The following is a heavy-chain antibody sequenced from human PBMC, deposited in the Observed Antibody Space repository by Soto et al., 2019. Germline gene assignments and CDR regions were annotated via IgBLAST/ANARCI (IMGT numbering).Heavy chain of an antibody. CDR2: IYPGDSDT. J-gene: IGHJ4*02. V-gene: IGHV5-51*01. CDR3: ARHRDRVPGSRSWGTSIDY. D-gene: IGHD2-15*01. Sequence: GESLKISCKGSGYSFTSYWIGWVRQMLGKGLEWMGIIYPGDSDTRYSPSFQGQVTISADKSISTAYLQWSSLKASDTAMYYCARHRDRVPGSRSWGTSIDYWGQGTLVTVSS. CDR1: GYSFTSYW.